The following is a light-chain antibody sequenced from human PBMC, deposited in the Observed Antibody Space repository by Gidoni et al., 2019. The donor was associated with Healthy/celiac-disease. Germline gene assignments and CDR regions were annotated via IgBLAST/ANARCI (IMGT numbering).Light chain of an antibody. CDR1: QSISSW. CDR3: QQYNSYPIT. V-gene: IGKV1-5*03. CDR2: KAS. Sequence: DIQMTPSPSTLSASVGDRVTITCRASQSISSWLAWYQQKPGKATKLLIYKASSLESGVPSRFSGSGSGTEFTLTISSLQPDDFATYYCQQYNSYPITFGQGTRLEIK. J-gene: IGKJ5*01.